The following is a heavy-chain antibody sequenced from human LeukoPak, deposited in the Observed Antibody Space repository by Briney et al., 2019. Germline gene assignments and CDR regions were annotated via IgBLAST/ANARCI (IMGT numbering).Heavy chain of an antibody. CDR1: GFTFSSYG. V-gene: IGHV3-33*01. Sequence: QPGRSLRLSCAASGFTFSSYGMHWVRQAPGKGLEWVAVIWYDGSNKYYADSVKGRFTISRDNAKNTLYLQMNSLRAEDTAAFYCGRGRPRGYSGYVIDYWGQGTPITVSS. CDR2: IWYDGSNK. CDR3: GRGRPRGYSGYVIDY. D-gene: IGHD5-12*01. J-gene: IGHJ4*02.